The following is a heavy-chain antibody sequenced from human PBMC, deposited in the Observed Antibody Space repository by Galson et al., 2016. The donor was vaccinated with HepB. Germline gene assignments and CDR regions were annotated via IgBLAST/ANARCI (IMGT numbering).Heavy chain of an antibody. J-gene: IGHJ4*02. CDR2: IIPILGIA. CDR1: GGTFSSYT. Sequence: SVKVSCKASGGTFSSYTISWVRQAPGQGLEWMGRIIPILGIANYAQMFQGRVTITAVKSTSTAYMELSSLRSEDTAVYYCARDGGYSGYDSWVYWGQGTLVTVSS. D-gene: IGHD5-12*01. V-gene: IGHV1-69*04. CDR3: ARDGGYSGYDSWVY.